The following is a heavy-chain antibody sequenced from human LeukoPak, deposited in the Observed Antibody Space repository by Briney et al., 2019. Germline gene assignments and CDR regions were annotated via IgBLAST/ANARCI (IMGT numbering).Heavy chain of an antibody. Sequence: GGSLRLSCAASGFTFSSYGMHWVRQAPSKGLEWVAVISYDGSNKYYADSVKGRLTVSKDISKKTLYLQMNSLRADDTALYYCAKGSQWELLMGVFDYWGQGTLVTVSS. D-gene: IGHD3-10*01. J-gene: IGHJ4*02. CDR3: AKGSQWELLMGVFDY. CDR1: GFTFSSYG. V-gene: IGHV3-30*18. CDR2: ISYDGSNK.